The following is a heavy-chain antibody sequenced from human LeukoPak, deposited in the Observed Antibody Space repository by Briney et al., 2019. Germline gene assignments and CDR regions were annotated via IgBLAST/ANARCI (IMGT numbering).Heavy chain of an antibody. J-gene: IGHJ4*02. V-gene: IGHV4-4*07. CDR1: GGSISSYY. D-gene: IGHD3-22*01. CDR2: IYTSGTT. CDR3: ARDQGTIILGYFDY. Sequence: SETLSLTCTVSGGSISSYYWSWIRQPAGKGLEWIGRIYTSGTTHYNPSLKSRVTMSVDTSKNQFSLKLSSVTAADTAVYYCARDQGTIILGYFDYWGQGTLVTVSS.